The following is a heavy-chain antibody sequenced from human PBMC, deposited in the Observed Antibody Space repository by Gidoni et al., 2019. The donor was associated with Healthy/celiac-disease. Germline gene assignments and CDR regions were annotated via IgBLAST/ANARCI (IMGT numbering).Heavy chain of an antibody. CDR1: GFTLGDYA. V-gene: IGHV3-49*03. CDR3: TSGDYYPVAGTYYYYGMDV. CDR2: IRSKAYGGTT. D-gene: IGHD6-19*01. Sequence: EVQLVESGGGLVQPGRSLRLSCTASGFTLGDYAISWFRQAPGKGLAWVGFIRSKAYGGTTEYAASVKGRFTISRDDSKSIAYLQMNSLKTEDTAVYYCTSGDYYPVAGTYYYYGMDVWGQGTTVTVSS. J-gene: IGHJ6*02.